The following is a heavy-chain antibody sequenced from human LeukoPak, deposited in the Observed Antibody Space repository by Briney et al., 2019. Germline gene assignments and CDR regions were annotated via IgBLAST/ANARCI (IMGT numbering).Heavy chain of an antibody. D-gene: IGHD3-10*01. CDR1: GFTFSDYG. CDR2: ISYHGNFK. CDR3: AKDVYHSVTMVRGLNYGMDV. J-gene: IGHJ6*02. Sequence: PGRSLRLSCAASGFTFSDYGMHWVRQAPGNGLEWVAVISYHGNFKYYAGSVKGRFTISRDNSNNTVYLQMNGLRGEDTAVYYCAKDVYHSVTMVRGLNYGMDVWGQGTTVTVS. V-gene: IGHV3-30*18.